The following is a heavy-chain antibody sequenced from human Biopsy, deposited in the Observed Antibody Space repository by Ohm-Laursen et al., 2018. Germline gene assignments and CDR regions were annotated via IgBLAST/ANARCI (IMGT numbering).Heavy chain of an antibody. V-gene: IGHV4-38-2*01. CDR1: GYSISSGYY. Sequence: SETLSLTCAVSGYSISSGYYWGWIRQPPGKGLEWIGSIYHSGSTYYNPSLTSRVTISVDTSKNQFSLKLSSVTAADTAGYYCARGQALKSFDYWGQGTLVTVSS. J-gene: IGHJ4*02. CDR3: ARGQALKSFDY. CDR2: IYHSGST.